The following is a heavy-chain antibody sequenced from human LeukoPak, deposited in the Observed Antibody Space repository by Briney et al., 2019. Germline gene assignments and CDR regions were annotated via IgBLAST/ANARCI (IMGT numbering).Heavy chain of an antibody. CDR3: AREKYSPWAVDY. CDR2: IYYSGST. CDR1: GGSISSSSYY. V-gene: IGHV4-39*01. J-gene: IGHJ4*02. D-gene: IGHD6-6*01. Sequence: SETLSLTCSVSGGSISSSSYYWGWIRQPPGKGLEWIGSIYYSGSTYYNPSLKSRVTISVDTSKNQFSLKVSSVTAADTAVYYCAREKYSPWAVDYWGQGSLVTVSS.